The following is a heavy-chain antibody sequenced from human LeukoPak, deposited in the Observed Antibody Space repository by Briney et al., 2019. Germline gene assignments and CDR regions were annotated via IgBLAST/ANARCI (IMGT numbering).Heavy chain of an antibody. CDR2: ISASGGGT. CDR1: GFTFYNYA. V-gene: IGHV3-23*01. J-gene: IGHJ4*02. D-gene: IGHD6-19*01. Sequence: GGSLRLSCAASGFTFYNYAMNWVRQAPGKGLQWVSAISASGGGTYYADSVKGRFTISRDNSKNTVYLQMNSLRAEDTAVYYCATSIAVAGTFDYWGQGTLVTVSS. CDR3: ATSIAVAGTFDY.